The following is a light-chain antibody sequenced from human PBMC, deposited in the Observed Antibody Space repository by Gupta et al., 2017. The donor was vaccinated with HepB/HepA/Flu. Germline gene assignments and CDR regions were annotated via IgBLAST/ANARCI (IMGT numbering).Light chain of an antibody. Sequence: IVMTQSPLSLPVTPGESASISCRSNQSLRQYNGYNYLQWYLQKPGQSPQLLIYLASKRAYGVSDRFSGSGSGTDFILKSSRGEADDVGIYYCKQPLQTPWTFGQGTKVEIK. CDR3: KQPLQTPWT. V-gene: IGKV2-28*01. CDR2: LAS. CDR1: QSLRQYNGYNY. J-gene: IGKJ1*01.